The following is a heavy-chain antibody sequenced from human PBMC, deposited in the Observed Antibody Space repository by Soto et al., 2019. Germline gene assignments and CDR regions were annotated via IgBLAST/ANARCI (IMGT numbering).Heavy chain of an antibody. D-gene: IGHD3-16*02. CDR3: ARIGGYHGPLDY. Sequence: SETLSLTCSVSGVSIGSYFWRWIRQPPGRGLEWIGYTYHRGSTNYSPSLKSRVAISLDTSENQFSLKVTSVTAADTAVYYCARIGGYHGPLDYWGQGTPVTVSS. V-gene: IGHV4-59*01. CDR2: TYHRGST. CDR1: GVSIGSYF. J-gene: IGHJ4*02.